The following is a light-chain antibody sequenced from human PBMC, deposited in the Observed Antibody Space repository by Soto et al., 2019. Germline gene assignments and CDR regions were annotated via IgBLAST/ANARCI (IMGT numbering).Light chain of an antibody. J-gene: IGKJ3*01. CDR3: QQYANLPQFT. Sequence: DIQMTQSPSSLSASVGDRVTITCQASQDISNYLNWYQQKPGKAPKLLSYDASNLETGFPSRFSGSGSGTDFTFTISSLQPEDIATYYCQQYANLPQFTVGPGTKVDIK. CDR2: DAS. V-gene: IGKV1-33*01. CDR1: QDISNY.